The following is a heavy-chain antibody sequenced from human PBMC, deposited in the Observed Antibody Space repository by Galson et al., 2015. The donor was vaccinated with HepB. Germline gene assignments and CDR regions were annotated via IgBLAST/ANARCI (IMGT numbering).Heavy chain of an antibody. Sequence: SLRLSCAVAGFTFDEYAMHWVRQVPGKGLEWVSGISWNSGRIDYADSVKGRFTISRDNAKNSLYLQMNTLRPEDTALYYCAKNRKSGVYGDYVDMAFDVWGQGTMVIVSS. D-gene: IGHD4-17*01. CDR2: ISWNSGRI. CDR1: GFTFDEYA. J-gene: IGHJ3*01. CDR3: AKNRKSGVYGDYVDMAFDV. V-gene: IGHV3-9*01.